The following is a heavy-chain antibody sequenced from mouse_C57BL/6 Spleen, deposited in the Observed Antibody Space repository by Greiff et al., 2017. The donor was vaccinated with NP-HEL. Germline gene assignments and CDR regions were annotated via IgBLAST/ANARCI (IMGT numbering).Heavy chain of an antibody. J-gene: IGHJ2*01. CDR1: GYTFTSYW. CDR2: IDPSDSYT. CDR3: ARNYGYYLFDY. D-gene: IGHD2-3*01. Sequence: QVQLQQPGAELVRPGTSVKLSCKASGYTFTSYWMHWVKQRPGQGLEWIGVIDPSDSYTNYNQKFKGKATLTVDTSSSTAYMQLSSLTSEDSAVYYCARNYGYYLFDYWGQGTTLTVSS. V-gene: IGHV1-59*01.